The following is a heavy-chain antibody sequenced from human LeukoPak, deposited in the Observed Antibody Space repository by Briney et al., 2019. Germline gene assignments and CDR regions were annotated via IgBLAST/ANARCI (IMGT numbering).Heavy chain of an antibody. J-gene: IGHJ4*02. V-gene: IGHV3-23*01. CDR2: IASGGST. CDR1: GFTFSTYA. CDR3: AKDLGDIVLMVYAILMYDY. D-gene: IGHD2-8*01. Sequence: GGSLRLSCAASGFTFSTYAMIWVRQAPGKGLEWVSAIASGGSTYYADSVKGRFTISRDNSKNTLYLQMNSLRAEDTAVYYCAKDLGDIVLMVYAILMYDYWGQGTLVTVSS.